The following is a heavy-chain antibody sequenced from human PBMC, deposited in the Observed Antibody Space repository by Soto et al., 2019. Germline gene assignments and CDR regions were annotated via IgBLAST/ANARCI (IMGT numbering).Heavy chain of an antibody. Sequence: QVQMVQSGAEVKKPGASVKVSCKASGYNFNGYYMHWVRQAPGQGLEWMGWINPNNGGTGYAQKFQGWVTMTRDTSISTVFLELSRLTSDDAAVYYCAREADSNGPYYFDQWGQGTVVTVSS. D-gene: IGHD3-22*01. CDR2: INPNNGGT. J-gene: IGHJ4*02. CDR1: GYNFNGYY. CDR3: AREADSNGPYYFDQ. V-gene: IGHV1-2*04.